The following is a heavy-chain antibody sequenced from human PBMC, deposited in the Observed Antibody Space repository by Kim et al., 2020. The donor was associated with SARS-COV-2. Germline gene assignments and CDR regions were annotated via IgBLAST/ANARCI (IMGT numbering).Heavy chain of an antibody. CDR1: GGSISSSSYY. D-gene: IGHD3-10*01. J-gene: IGHJ4*02. V-gene: IGHV4-39*01. Sequence: SETLSLTCTVSGGSISSSSYYWGWIRQPPGKGLEWIGSIYYSGSTCYNPSLKSRVTISVDTSKNQFSLKLSSVTAADTAVYYCARRLWFGECQFDYWGQGTLVTVSS. CDR2: IYYSGST. CDR3: ARRLWFGECQFDY.